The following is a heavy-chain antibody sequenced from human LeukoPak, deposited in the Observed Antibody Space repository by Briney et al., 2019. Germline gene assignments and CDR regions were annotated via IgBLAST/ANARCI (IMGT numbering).Heavy chain of an antibody. V-gene: IGHV3-64D*06. D-gene: IGHD2-2*01. CDR1: GFTFSSYA. Sequence: GSLRLSCSASGFTFSSYAMHWVRQAPGKGLEYVSAISSNGGSTYYADSVKGRFTISRDNSKNTLYLQMNSLRAEDTAVYYCVKGGVVVPAAIDYWGQGTLVTVSS. CDR3: VKGGVVVPAAIDY. CDR2: ISSNGGST. J-gene: IGHJ4*02.